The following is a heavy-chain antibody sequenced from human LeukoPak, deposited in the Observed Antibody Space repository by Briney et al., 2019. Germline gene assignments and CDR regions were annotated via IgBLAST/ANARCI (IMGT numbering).Heavy chain of an antibody. CDR3: AKDEGFWQQLAYFDY. V-gene: IGHV3-23*01. CDR2: ISGSGGST. J-gene: IGHJ4*02. D-gene: IGHD6-13*01. Sequence: GGSLRLSCAASGFTFSSYAMSWVRQAPGKGLEWVSAISGSGGSTYYADSVKGRFTISRDNSKNTLYLQMNSLRAEDTAVYYCAKDEGFWQQLAYFDYWGQGTLVTVSS. CDR1: GFTFSSYA.